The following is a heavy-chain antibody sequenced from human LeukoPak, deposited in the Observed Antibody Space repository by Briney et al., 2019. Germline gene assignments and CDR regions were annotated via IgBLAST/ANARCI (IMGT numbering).Heavy chain of an antibody. CDR1: GFTFSSYA. CDR3: ARAPMSARQYYYYMDV. D-gene: IGHD2-15*01. V-gene: IGHV3-23*01. CDR2: ISGSGGST. Sequence: GGSLRLSCAASGFTFSSYAMSWVRQAPGKGLEWVSAISGSGGSTYYADSVKGRFTISRDNSKNTLYLQMNSLRAEDTAVYYCARAPMSARQYYYYMDVWGKGTTVTVSS. J-gene: IGHJ6*03.